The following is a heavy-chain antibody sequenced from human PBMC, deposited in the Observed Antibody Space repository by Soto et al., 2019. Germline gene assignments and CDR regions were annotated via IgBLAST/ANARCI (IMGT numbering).Heavy chain of an antibody. CDR2: ISGDGTST. CDR1: GFTFSNYW. D-gene: IGHD1-1*01. J-gene: IGHJ6*02. CDR3: LGWNTGDRGPFGLDV. V-gene: IGHV3-74*01. Sequence: GGSLRLSCVASGFTFSNYWIHWVRQAPGKGLVWVSRISGDGTSTDYADSVKGRFTISRDNAKNTLYLQMNSLRAEDTAVYYCLGWNTGDRGPFGLDVWGQGTTVTVSS.